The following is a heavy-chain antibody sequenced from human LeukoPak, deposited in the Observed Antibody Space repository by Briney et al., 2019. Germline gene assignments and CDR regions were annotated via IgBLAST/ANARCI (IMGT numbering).Heavy chain of an antibody. CDR3: ARVRGSSSV. V-gene: IGHV4-34*01. CDR2: INHSGST. D-gene: IGHD6-6*01. CDR1: GGSFSGYY. Sequence: SETLSLTCAVYGGSFSGYYWSWFRQPPGKGLEWIGEINHSGSTNYNPSLKSRVTISVDTSKNQFSLKLSSVTAADTAVYYCARVRGSSSVWDQGTLVTVSS. J-gene: IGHJ4*02.